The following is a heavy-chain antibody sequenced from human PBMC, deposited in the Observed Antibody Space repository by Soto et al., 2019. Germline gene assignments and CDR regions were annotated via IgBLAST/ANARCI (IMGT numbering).Heavy chain of an antibody. Sequence: SGPTLVNPTQTLTLTCTFSGFSLSTSGMRVSWIRQPPGKALEWLALIDWDDDKYYSTSLKTRLTISKDTSKNQVVLTMTNMDPVDTATYYCARRIAARRGYYYGMDVWGQGTTVTVSS. V-gene: IGHV2-70*01. CDR2: IDWDDDK. J-gene: IGHJ6*02. CDR3: ARRIAARRGYYYGMDV. CDR1: GFSLSTSGMR. D-gene: IGHD6-6*01.